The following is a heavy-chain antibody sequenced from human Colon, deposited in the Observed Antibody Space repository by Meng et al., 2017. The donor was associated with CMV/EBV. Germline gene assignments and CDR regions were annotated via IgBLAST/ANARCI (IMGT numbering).Heavy chain of an antibody. CDR2: IYTGGSA. V-gene: IGHV4-30-4*01. D-gene: IGHD2-21*01. CDR3: ARGSVIASAVSFDH. CDR1: GGSVDSGCYY. Sequence: GGSVDSGCYYWSWIRQPPGKGLQWLGHIYTGGSAYSNPSLKSRLSISLDTSKNQFSLSLRSVTAADTAVYYCARGSVIASAVSFDHWGQGTLVTVSS. J-gene: IGHJ4*02.